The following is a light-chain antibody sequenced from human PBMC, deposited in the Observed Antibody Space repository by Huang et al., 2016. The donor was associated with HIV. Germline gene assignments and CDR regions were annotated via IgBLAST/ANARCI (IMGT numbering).Light chain of an antibody. CDR2: AAA. V-gene: IGKV1-33*01. Sequence: DIQMTQSPSSLSASVGDRVTITCQASKDISTYLNWYQQKPGNAPKVLIYAAANLETGVPSRFSGSGSGTDFTFNISSLQPGDIATYYCQQYDNLPWTFGQGTKVEIK. CDR3: QQYDNLPWT. J-gene: IGKJ1*01. CDR1: KDISTY.